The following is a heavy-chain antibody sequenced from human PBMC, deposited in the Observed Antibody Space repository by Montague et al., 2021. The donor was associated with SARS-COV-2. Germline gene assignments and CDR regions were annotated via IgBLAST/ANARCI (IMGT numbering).Heavy chain of an antibody. CDR2: ISYSATT. CDR3: ARHPTGYANWFDS. CDR1: GGSITTFSYN. J-gene: IGHJ5*01. V-gene: IGHV4-39*01. Sequence: ETLSLTCTVSGGSITTFSYNWVWIRPPPGKGLEWVATISYSATTYSSPSLHSRVTLSMDMSTNQFSLSFTSVTAADTAVYFCARHPTGYANWFDSWGQGTSVIVSS. D-gene: IGHD3-9*01.